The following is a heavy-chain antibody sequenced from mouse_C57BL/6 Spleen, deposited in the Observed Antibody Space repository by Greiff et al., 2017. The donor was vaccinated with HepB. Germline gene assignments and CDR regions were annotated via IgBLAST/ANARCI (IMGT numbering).Heavy chain of an antibody. J-gene: IGHJ1*03. V-gene: IGHV8-8*01. D-gene: IGHD1-1*01. CDR1: GFSLSTFGMG. CDR2: IWWDDDK. CDR3: ARMYYYGSSLPWYFDV. Sequence: ESGPGILQPSQTLSLTCSFSGFSLSTFGMGVGWIRQPSGKGLEWLAHIWWDDDKYYNPALKSRLTISKDTSKNQVFLKIANVDTADTATYYCARMYYYGSSLPWYFDVWGTGTTVTVSS.